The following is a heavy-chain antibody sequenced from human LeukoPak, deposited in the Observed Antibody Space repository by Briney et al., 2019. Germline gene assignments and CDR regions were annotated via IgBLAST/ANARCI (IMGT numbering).Heavy chain of an antibody. V-gene: IGHV4-30-2*01. CDR1: GGSISSGGYS. CDR3: ARVAVTIFGVVIPLGPDYYYFDY. D-gene: IGHD3-3*01. Sequence: SQTLSLTCAVSGGSISSGGYSWRWIRQPPGKGLEWIGYIYHSGSTYYNPSLKSRVTISVDRSKNQFSLKLSSVTAADTAVYYCARVAVTIFGVVIPLGPDYYYFDYWGQGTLVTVSS. CDR2: IYHSGST. J-gene: IGHJ4*02.